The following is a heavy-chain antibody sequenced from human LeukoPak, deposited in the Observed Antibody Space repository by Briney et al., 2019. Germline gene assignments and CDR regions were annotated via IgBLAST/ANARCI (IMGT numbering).Heavy chain of an antibody. Sequence: GRSLRLSCAASGFTFSDYYMSWIRQAPGKGLEWVSYISSSGSTIYYADSVKGRFTISRDNAKNSLSLQMNSLRAEDTAVYYCARIVGATPPFYYYYYMDVWGKGTTVTISS. J-gene: IGHJ6*03. V-gene: IGHV3-11*04. CDR2: ISSSGSTI. CDR1: GFTFSDYY. CDR3: ARIVGATPPFYYYYYMDV. D-gene: IGHD1-26*01.